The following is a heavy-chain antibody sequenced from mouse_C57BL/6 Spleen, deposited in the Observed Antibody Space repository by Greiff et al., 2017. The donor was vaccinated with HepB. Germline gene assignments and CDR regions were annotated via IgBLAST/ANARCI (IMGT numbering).Heavy chain of an antibody. D-gene: IGHD3-2*02. V-gene: IGHV14-1*01. CDR1: GFNIKDYY. Sequence: VQLQQSGAELVRPGASVKLSCTASGFNIKDYYMHWVKQRPEQGLEWIGRIDPEDGDTEYAPKFQGKATMTADTSSNTAYLQLSSLTSEDTAVDYCTKRSSGYDAMDYWGQGTSVTVSS. CDR2: IDPEDGDT. CDR3: TKRSSGYDAMDY. J-gene: IGHJ4*01.